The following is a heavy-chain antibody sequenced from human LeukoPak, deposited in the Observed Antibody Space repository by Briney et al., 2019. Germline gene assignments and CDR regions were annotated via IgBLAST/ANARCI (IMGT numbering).Heavy chain of an antibody. CDR3: ARRWYTGTYYYFDL. CDR2: INGDGTTT. Sequence: GGSLGLSCAASGFTLSTHWMHWVRQAPGKGLVWVSRINGDGTTTSYADSVKGRFTISRVNAKSTLYLEMDSLRAEDTAIYYCARRWYTGTYYYFDLWGQGTLVTVSS. CDR1: GFTLSTHW. J-gene: IGHJ4*02. V-gene: IGHV3-74*01. D-gene: IGHD1-26*01.